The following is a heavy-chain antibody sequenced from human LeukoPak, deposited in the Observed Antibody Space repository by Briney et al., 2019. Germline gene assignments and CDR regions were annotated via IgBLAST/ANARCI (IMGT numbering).Heavy chain of an antibody. CDR3: ARVIPPDYDSSDPSLRAFDI. V-gene: IGHV4-39*07. J-gene: IGHJ3*02. CDR2: IYYSGST. CDR1: GGSISSSSYY. Sequence: NPSETLSLTCTVSGGSISSSSYYWGWIRQPPGKGLEWIGSIYYSGSTYYNPSLKSRVTISVDTSKNQFSLKLSSVTAADTAVYYCARVIPPDYDSSDPSLRAFDIWGQGTMVTVSS. D-gene: IGHD3-22*01.